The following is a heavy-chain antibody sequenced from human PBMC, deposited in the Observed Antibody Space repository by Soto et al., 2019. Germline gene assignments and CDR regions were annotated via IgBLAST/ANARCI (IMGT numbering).Heavy chain of an antibody. CDR1: GFTVSSNY. Sequence: PGGSLRLSCAASGFTVSSNYMSWVRQAPGKGLEWVSVIYSGGSTYYADSVKGRFTISRDNSKNTLYLQMNSLRAEDTAVYYCARDSYSSGWYPDYWGQGTLVTVSS. CDR2: IYSGGST. V-gene: IGHV3-66*01. D-gene: IGHD6-19*01. CDR3: ARDSYSSGWYPDY. J-gene: IGHJ4*02.